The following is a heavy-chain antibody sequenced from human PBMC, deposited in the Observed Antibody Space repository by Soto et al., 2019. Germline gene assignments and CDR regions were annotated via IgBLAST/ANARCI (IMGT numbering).Heavy chain of an antibody. J-gene: IGHJ5*02. CDR1: GXTFSSYA. D-gene: IGHD2-15*01. CDR3: AKIRLRKYQLPPNLYCSGGSCYLRFST. CDR2: ISGSGGST. Sequence: HPGGSLRLSCAASGXTFSSYAMSWVRQAPGKGLEWVSAISGSGGSTYYADSVKGRFTISRDNSKNTLYLQMNSLRAEDTAVYYCAKIRLRKYQLPPNLYCSGGSCYLRFSTWGQGTLVTVSS. V-gene: IGHV3-23*01.